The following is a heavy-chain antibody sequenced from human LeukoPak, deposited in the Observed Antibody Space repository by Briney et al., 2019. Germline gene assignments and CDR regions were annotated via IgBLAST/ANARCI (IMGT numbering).Heavy chain of an antibody. D-gene: IGHD3-16*01. J-gene: IGHJ4*02. CDR3: ATGALGL. Sequence: ASVKISCKASGYNFTDFYMHWVQQAPGKGLEWMGRVDPEDGETIYADKFQGRVTITRNTSISTVYMELSSLRSEDTAVYYCATGALGLWGQGTLVTVSS. V-gene: IGHV1-69-2*01. CDR1: GYNFTDFY. CDR2: VDPEDGET.